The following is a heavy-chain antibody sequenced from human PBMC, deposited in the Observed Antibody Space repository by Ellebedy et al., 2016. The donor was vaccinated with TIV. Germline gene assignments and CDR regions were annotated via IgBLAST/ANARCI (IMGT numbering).Heavy chain of an antibody. D-gene: IGHD3-10*01. V-gene: IGHV4-61*01. Sequence: MPSETLSLTCTVSGGSVRSGRYYWSWIRQPPGKGLEWVGYIYYSGSTNYNPSLKSRVTISIDTSKNQFSLRLTSVTAADTAVYYCARDDPSGWLDPWGQGTLVTVSS. CDR2: IYYSGST. J-gene: IGHJ5*02. CDR3: ARDDPSGWLDP. CDR1: GGSVRSGRYY.